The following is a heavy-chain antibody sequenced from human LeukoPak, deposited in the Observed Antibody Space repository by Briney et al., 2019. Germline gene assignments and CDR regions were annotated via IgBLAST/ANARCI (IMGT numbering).Heavy chain of an antibody. V-gene: IGHV3-7*01. J-gene: IGHJ4*02. Sequence: GGSLRLSCAASGFTFSSYWMSWVRQAPGKGLEWVANMNQDGSEKYYVDSVKGRFTISRDNAKNSLYLQMNNLRAEDTAVYYCARVGHYYGSGSSLDYWGQGTLVTVSS. CDR3: ARVGHYYGSGSSLDY. D-gene: IGHD3-10*01. CDR2: MNQDGSEK. CDR1: GFTFSSYW.